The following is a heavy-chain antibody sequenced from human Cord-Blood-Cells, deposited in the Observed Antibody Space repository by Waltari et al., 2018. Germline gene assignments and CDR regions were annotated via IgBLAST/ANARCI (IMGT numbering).Heavy chain of an antibody. D-gene: IGHD1-7*01. CDR3: ARDSEELELRCWNAFDI. Sequence: QVQLVQPGAEVKKPGASVKVSCKASGYTFTGYYMHWVRQAPVQGLEWMGRNNPNGVGTNYAQKVEGRVTMTRETSISTAYMGRSRLRSDDTAVYYCARDSEELELRCWNAFDIWGQGTMVTVSS. J-gene: IGHJ3*02. CDR1: GYTFTGYY. CDR2: NNPNGVGT. V-gene: IGHV1-2*02.